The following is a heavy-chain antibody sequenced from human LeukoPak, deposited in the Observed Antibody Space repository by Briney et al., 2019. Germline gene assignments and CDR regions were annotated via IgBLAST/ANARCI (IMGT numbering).Heavy chain of an antibody. D-gene: IGHD2-15*01. J-gene: IGHJ4*02. Sequence: PGGSLRLSCAASGFTFSSYWMHWVRQAPGKGLVWVSRINSDGSSTSYADSVKGRFTISRDNAKNTLYLQMNSLRAEDTAVYYCAKRDCSGGRCYYYFGYWGQGTLVTVSS. CDR2: INSDGSST. CDR1: GFTFSSYW. V-gene: IGHV3-74*01. CDR3: AKRDCSGGRCYYYFGY.